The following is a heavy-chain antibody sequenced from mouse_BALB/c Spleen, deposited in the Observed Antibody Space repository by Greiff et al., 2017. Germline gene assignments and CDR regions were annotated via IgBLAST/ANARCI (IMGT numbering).Heavy chain of an antibody. J-gene: IGHJ1*01. Sequence: EVKLVESGTVLARPGASVKMSCKASGYTFTSYWMHWVKQRPGQGLEWIGAIYPGNSDTSYNQKFKGKAKLTAVTSSSTAYMELSSLTNEDSAVYYCTRNGNYVRYFDVWGAGTTVTVSS. CDR3: TRNGNYVRYFDV. CDR1: GYTFTSYW. CDR2: IYPGNSDT. D-gene: IGHD2-1*01. V-gene: IGHV1-5*01.